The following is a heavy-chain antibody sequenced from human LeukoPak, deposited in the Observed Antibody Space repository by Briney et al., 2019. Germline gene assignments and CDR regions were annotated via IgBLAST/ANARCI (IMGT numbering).Heavy chain of an antibody. CDR1: GYTFTSYY. V-gene: IGHV1-46*01. CDR2: INPSGGST. D-gene: IGHD3-10*01. J-gene: IGHJ4*02. CDR3: ARNRNPYYYGSGSYDKYYFDY. Sequence: ASVKVSCKASGYTFTSYYMHWVRQAPGQGLEWMGIINPSGGSTSYAQKFQGRVTMTRDTSTSTVYMELSSLRSEDTAVYYCARNRNPYYYGSGSYDKYYFDYWGQGTLVTVSS.